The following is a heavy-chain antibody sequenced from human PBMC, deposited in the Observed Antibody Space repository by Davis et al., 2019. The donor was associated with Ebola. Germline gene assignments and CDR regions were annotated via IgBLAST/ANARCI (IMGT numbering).Heavy chain of an antibody. J-gene: IGHJ3*02. D-gene: IGHD3-16*01. Sequence: GGSLRLSCAASGFTFSSYAMHWVRQAPGKGLEWVAVISYDGSDNYNVDFARGRFTISRDNAKNTVYLQMNSLRTGDTAVYYCAASTGEIGAFDIWGQGTMVTVSS. V-gene: IGHV3-30*04. CDR3: AASTGEIGAFDI. CDR2: ISYDGSDN. CDR1: GFTFSSYA.